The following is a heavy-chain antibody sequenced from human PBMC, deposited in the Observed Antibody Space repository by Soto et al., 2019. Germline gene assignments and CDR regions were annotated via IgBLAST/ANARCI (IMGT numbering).Heavy chain of an antibody. CDR1: GFTFTNAW. D-gene: IGHD2-8*02. Sequence: EVQLVESGGGLVKPGGSLRLSCAASGFTFTNAWMSWVRRAPGKGLEWVGHIKSKSHGGTTDYAAPVKGRFTISRDDSKNTLYLQMDRLKTEDTAVYYCATEECTGGGCDVRNAFDSWGQGAMVTVSS. CDR2: IKSKSHGGTT. J-gene: IGHJ3*02. CDR3: ATEECTGGGCDVRNAFDS. V-gene: IGHV3-15*01.